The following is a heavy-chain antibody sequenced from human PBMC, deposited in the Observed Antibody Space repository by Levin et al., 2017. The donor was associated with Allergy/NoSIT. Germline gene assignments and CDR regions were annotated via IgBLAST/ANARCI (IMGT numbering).Heavy chain of an antibody. CDR1: GGSVSSGSYY. CDR2: IYYSGST. D-gene: IGHD3-10*01. V-gene: IGHV4-61*01. J-gene: IGHJ3*02. Sequence: SETLSLTCTVSGGSVSSGSYYWSWIRQPPGTGLEWIGYIYYSGSTNYNPSLKSRVTISVDTSKNQFSLKLSSVTAADTAVYYCARDRTYYYGSGSYFGAFDIWGQGTMVTVSS. CDR3: ARDRTYYYGSGSYFGAFDI.